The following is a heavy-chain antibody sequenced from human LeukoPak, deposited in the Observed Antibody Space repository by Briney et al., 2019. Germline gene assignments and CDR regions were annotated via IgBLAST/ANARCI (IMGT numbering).Heavy chain of an antibody. CDR3: ARSSGTRAYGMDV. D-gene: IGHD1-1*01. CDR2: TDWDDDK. CDR1: GFSLSTSGMC. Sequence: SGPALVKPTQTLTLTCTFSGFSLSTSGMCVSWIRQPPGKALEWLARTDWDDDKYYSTSLQTRLTMSKDTSKNQVVLTMTNMDPVDTGTYYCARSSGTRAYGMDVWGQGTTVTVSS. V-gene: IGHV2-70*11. J-gene: IGHJ6*02.